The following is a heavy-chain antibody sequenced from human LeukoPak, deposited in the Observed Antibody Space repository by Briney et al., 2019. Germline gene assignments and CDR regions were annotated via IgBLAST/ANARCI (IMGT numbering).Heavy chain of an antibody. V-gene: IGHV1-46*01. J-gene: IGHJ5*02. CDR3: ARYCSSTSCSAFFDP. CDR2: INPSDGST. CDR1: GYTFTSYY. D-gene: IGHD2-2*01. Sequence: PGASVTVSCKASGYTFTSYYMHWVRQAPGQGLEWMGIINPSDGSTSYAQKFQGRVTMTRDTSTSTAYMELSRLRSDDTAVYYCARYCSSTSCSAFFDPWGQGTPVTVSS.